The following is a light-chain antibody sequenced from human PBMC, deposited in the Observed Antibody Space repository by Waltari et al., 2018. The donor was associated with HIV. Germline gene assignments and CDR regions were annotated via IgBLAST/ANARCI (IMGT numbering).Light chain of an antibody. CDR1: SSHVGAYHY. CDR3: SSYAGSNTLI. Sequence: SALNQPPPASGSPGHSVTISFDGPSSHVGAYHYVTWYQLHPGKPPKLIIYEVTKRPSGVPGRFSCAKCGYAASLTVSGRQTEDEAVYYCSSYAGSNTLIFGGGT. CDR2: EVT. J-gene: IGLJ2*01. V-gene: IGLV2-8*01.